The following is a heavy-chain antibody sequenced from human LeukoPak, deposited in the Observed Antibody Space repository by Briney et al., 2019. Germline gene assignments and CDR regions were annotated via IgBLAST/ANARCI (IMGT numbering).Heavy chain of an antibody. J-gene: IGHJ3*02. V-gene: IGHV1-69*01. CDR1: GGTFSSYA. CDR3: ARDRRLSQVDAFDI. Sequence: GSSVKVSCKASGGTFSSYAISWVRQAPGQGLEWMGGIIPIFGTANYAQKFQGRVTITADESASTAYMELSSLRSEDTAVYYCARDRRLSQVDAFDIWGQGTMVTVSS. CDR2: IIPIFGTA. D-gene: IGHD2/OR15-2a*01.